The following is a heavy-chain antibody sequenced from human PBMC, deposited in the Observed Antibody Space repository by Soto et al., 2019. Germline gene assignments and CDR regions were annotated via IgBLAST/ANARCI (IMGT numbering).Heavy chain of an antibody. CDR2: IIPILGIA. J-gene: IGHJ4*02. Sequence: QVQLVQSGAEVKKPGSSVKVSCKASGGTFSSYTISWVRQAPGQGLEWMGRIIPILGIANYAQKFQGRVTITADKSTSTAYMELSSLRSEDTAVDYCASCIVATGGGRRDYWGQGTLVTVSS. CDR3: ASCIVATGGGRRDY. V-gene: IGHV1-69*02. CDR1: GGTFSSYT. D-gene: IGHD5-12*01.